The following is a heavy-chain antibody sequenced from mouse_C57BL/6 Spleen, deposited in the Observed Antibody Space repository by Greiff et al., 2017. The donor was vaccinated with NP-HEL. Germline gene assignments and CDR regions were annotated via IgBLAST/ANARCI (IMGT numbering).Heavy chain of an antibody. CDR3: ARGDGYQFDY. J-gene: IGHJ2*01. D-gene: IGHD2-3*01. CDR2: IYPGDGDT. Sequence: VQLQQSGPELVKPGASVKISCKASGYAFSSSWMNWVKQRPGKGLEWIGRIYPGDGDTNYNGKFKGKATLTADKSSSTAYMQLSSLTSEDSAVYFCARGDGYQFDYWGQGTTLTVSS. V-gene: IGHV1-82*01. CDR1: GYAFSSSW.